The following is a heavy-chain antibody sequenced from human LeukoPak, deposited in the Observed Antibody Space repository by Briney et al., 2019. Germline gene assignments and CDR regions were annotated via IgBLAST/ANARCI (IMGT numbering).Heavy chain of an antibody. D-gene: IGHD3-10*01. J-gene: IGHJ4*02. CDR2: INADGSST. CDR3: ARDIGAPDDY. Sequence: GGSLRLSCAASGFTFSRDWMHWVRQAPGKGLVWVSRINADGSSTNYADSVKGRFTISRDNAKNTLYLQMNSLRAEDTAVYFCARDIGAPDDYWGQGTLVTVSS. V-gene: IGHV3-74*01. CDR1: GFTFSRDW.